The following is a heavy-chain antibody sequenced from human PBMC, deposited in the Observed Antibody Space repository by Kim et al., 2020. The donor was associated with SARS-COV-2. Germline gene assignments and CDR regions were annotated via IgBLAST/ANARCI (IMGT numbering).Heavy chain of an antibody. CDR1: GGSISSYY. V-gene: IGHV4-4*07. D-gene: IGHD3-9*01. Sequence: SETLSLTCTVSGGSISSYYWSWIRQRAGKGLEWIGRMYISGSTNYSPSFKSRVTMSVDTSKNQFSLKLSSVTAADTAVYYCARDYDILTGFDYWGQGTLV. J-gene: IGHJ4*02. CDR3: ARDYDILTGFDY. CDR2: MYISGST.